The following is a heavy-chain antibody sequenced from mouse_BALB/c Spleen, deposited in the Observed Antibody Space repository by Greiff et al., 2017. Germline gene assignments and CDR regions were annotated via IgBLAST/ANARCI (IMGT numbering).Heavy chain of an antibody. Sequence: EVQLVESGGGLVQPKGSLKLSCAASGFTFNTYAMNWVRQAPGKGLEWVARIRSKSNNYATYYADSVKDRFTISRDDSQSMLYLQMNNLKTEDTAMYYCVRGGGYYFDYWGQGTTLTVSS. V-gene: IGHV10-1*02. CDR3: VRGGGYYFDY. CDR1: GFTFNTYA. J-gene: IGHJ2*01. CDR2: IRSKSNNYAT.